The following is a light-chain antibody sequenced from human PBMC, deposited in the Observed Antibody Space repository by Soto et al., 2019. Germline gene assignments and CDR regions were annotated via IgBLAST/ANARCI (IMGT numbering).Light chain of an antibody. CDR3: HQYGSSPFT. V-gene: IGKV3-20*01. CDR1: QSVSSSK. Sequence: EIVLTQAPGTLSLSPGERATLSCRASQSVSSSKLAWYQQKPGQAPRLLIYGASSRATRIPDRFSGSGSGTGFTLTITRLEPEDFAVYFCHQYGSSPFTFGPGTKVDTK. CDR2: GAS. J-gene: IGKJ3*01.